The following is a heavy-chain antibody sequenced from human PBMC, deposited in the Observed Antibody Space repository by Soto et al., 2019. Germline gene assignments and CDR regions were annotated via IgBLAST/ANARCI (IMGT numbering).Heavy chain of an antibody. CDR1: GYTFTNYY. Sequence: QVQLVQSGAEVKKPGASVKVSCKASGYTFTNYYMHWVRQAPGQGLEWMGVINPRGGSTSYAEKCQGRVTMTSDTSRTTVYMELSSLRAEDTAVYYCARPVGGNYGMDVWGQGTTVTVSS. V-gene: IGHV1-46*03. J-gene: IGHJ6*02. CDR3: ARPVGGNYGMDV. CDR2: INPRGGST. D-gene: IGHD2-15*01.